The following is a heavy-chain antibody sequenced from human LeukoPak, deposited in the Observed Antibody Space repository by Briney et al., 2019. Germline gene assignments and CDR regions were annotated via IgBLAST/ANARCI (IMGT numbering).Heavy chain of an antibody. CDR1: GFTFDDYA. J-gene: IGHJ4*02. V-gene: IGHV3-9*01. CDR3: EEERITIFWLVIGAASFDY. Sequence: GGSLRLSCAASGFTFDDYAMHWVRQAPGKGLEWVSGISWNSGSIGYADSVKGRFTISRDNAKNSLYLQMNSLRAEDTALYYCEEERITIFWLVIGAASFDYWGQGILVIISS. D-gene: IGHD3-9*01. CDR2: ISWNSGSI.